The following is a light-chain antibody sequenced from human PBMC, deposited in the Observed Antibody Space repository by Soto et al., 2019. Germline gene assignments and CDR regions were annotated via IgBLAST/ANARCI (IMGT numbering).Light chain of an antibody. CDR2: GVS. CDR3: QQYSSLPHT. V-gene: IGKV3-20*01. CDR1: QSVTNNY. J-gene: IGKJ2*01. Sequence: ESVLTQSPGPLALSPGERATLSCRATQSVTNNYFAWYQQKPGQSPRLLIYGVSSMATDIPDRFSGSRSRTYFTLTISRLEPEDFVVYYCQQYSSLPHTFRQGTKLEVK.